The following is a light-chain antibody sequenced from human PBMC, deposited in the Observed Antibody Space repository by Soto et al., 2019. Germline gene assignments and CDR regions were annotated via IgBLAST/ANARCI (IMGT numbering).Light chain of an antibody. Sequence: EIVLTQSPGTLSLSPGERAPLSCRASQSVSSYYLAWYQQKPGQAPRLLIHGASNRATGVPDRFSGSGSGTDFTLTISRLEPEDFAVYYCQQYGSSRPWAFGQGTKVEI. V-gene: IGKV3-20*01. CDR2: GAS. CDR1: QSVSSYY. CDR3: QQYGSSRPWA. J-gene: IGKJ1*01.